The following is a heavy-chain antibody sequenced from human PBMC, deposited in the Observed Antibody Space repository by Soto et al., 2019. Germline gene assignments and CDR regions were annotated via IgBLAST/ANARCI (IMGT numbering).Heavy chain of an antibody. V-gene: IGHV3-15*01. CDR3: TTSRYFDWLRQIDY. J-gene: IGHJ4*02. CDR2: IKRKTDGGTT. D-gene: IGHD3-9*01. CDR1: GFTFSNAW. Sequence: EVQLVESGGGLVKPGGSLRLSCADSGFTFSNAWMSWVRQAPGKGLEWVGRIKRKTDGGTTDYAAHGQGRLTISRDDSKNTLYLQMNSLKTEDTAVYYCTTSRYFDWLRQIDYWGQGTLVTVAS.